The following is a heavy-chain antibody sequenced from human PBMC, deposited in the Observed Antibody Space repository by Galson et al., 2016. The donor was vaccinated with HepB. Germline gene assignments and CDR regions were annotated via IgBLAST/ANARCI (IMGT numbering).Heavy chain of an antibody. CDR1: GGTLSSYG. CDR3: ARGGRGVGELTFSVRYFDY. J-gene: IGHJ4*02. CDR2: IMPIVGTA. V-gene: IGHV1-69*13. Sequence: SVKVSCKASGGTLSSYGIAWVRQAPGQGLEWIGDIMPIVGTANYAQNFLGRVAITADESATTAHMELSSLRSEDTAIYYCARGGRGVGELTFSVRYFDYWGQGTLVTVSS. D-gene: IGHD3-16*01.